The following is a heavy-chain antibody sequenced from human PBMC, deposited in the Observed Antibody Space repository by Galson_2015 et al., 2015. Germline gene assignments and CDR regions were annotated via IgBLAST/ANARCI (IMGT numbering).Heavy chain of an antibody. CDR3: ARVYNWNHVDNWFDP. J-gene: IGHJ5*02. Sequence: LSLTCSLSGGSITTDHWWRWVRQAPGKGVEWIGEIYHTVNTNYNPALRSGVSISRDKPTNQFSFNLTSVTAADTALCFCARVYNWNHVDNWFDPWGPGTLVTVSS. V-gene: IGHV4-4*01. D-gene: IGHD1-20*01. CDR2: IYHTVNT. CDR1: GGSITTDHW.